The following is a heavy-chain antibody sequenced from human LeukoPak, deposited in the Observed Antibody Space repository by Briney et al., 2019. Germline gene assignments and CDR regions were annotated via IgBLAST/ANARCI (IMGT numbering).Heavy chain of an antibody. CDR1: GGSISSYY. CDR3: ARDSTTWHGGLFDY. Sequence: SETLSLTCTVSGGSISSYYWSWIRQPAGKGLGWIGRIYTSGSTNYNPSLRSRVTMSVDTSKNQFSLKLNSVTAADTAVHYCARDSTTWHGGLFDYWGQGTLVTVSS. V-gene: IGHV4-4*07. D-gene: IGHD6-13*01. J-gene: IGHJ4*02. CDR2: IYTSGST.